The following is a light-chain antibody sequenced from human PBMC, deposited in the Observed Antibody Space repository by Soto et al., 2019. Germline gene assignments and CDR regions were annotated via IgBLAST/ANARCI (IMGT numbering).Light chain of an antibody. Sequence: QSVLTQPASVSGSPGQSITISCTGTSSDIGSYNYVSWYQQLPGKVPKLMIYGVSNRPSGVSNRFSGFKSGNTASLTISGLQAEDEADYYCSSYTFSSTLVVFGGGTQLTVL. CDR2: GVS. CDR1: SSDIGSYNY. CDR3: SSYTFSSTLVV. V-gene: IGLV2-14*03. J-gene: IGLJ2*01.